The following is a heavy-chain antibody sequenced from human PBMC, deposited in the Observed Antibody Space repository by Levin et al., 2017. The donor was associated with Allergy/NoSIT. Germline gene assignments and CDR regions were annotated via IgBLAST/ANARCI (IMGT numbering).Heavy chain of an antibody. V-gene: IGHV4-30-4*01. J-gene: IGHJ3*02. Sequence: SQTLSLTCTVSGGSISSGDYYWSWIRQPPGKGLEWIGYIYYSGSTYYNPSLKSRVTISVDTSKNQFSLKLSSVTAADTAVYYCARGSQYYDILTGSSRSAFDSWGQGTMVTVSS. D-gene: IGHD3-9*01. CDR3: ARGSQYYDILTGSSRSAFDS. CDR2: IYYSGST. CDR1: GGSISSGDYY.